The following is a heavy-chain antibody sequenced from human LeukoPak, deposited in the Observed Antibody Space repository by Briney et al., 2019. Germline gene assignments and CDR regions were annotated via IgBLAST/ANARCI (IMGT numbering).Heavy chain of an antibody. D-gene: IGHD4-11*01. CDR1: GDSVSSNSAA. J-gene: IGHJ4*02. CDR2: TYYRSKWYN. Sequence: SQTLSLTCAISGDSVSSNSAAWNWIRQSPSGGLEWLGRTYYRSKWYNNYALSVKSRMTINPDTSRNQSSLQLKSVTPEDTAVYYCARTSGHLDYWGQGTLVTVSS. V-gene: IGHV6-1*01. CDR3: ARTSGHLDY.